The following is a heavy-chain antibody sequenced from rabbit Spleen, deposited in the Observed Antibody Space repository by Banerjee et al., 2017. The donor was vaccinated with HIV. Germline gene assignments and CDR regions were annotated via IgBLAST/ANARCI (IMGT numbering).Heavy chain of an antibody. J-gene: IGHJ4*01. CDR3: ARGSAAMTMVITGFYLTL. Sequence: QEQLVESGGGLVRPEGSLTLTCTASGFSFSTSYYICWVRQAPVKGLEWIGCIYPDGIGSTAYASWAKGRFTISKTSSTTVTLQMTSLTAADTATYFCARGSAAMTMVITGFYLTLWGQGTLVTVS. CDR1: GFSFSTSYY. CDR2: IYPDGIGST. V-gene: IGHV1S45*01. D-gene: IGHD2-1*01.